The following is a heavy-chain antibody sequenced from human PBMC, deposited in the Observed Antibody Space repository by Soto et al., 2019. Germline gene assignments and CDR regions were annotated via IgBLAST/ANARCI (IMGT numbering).Heavy chain of an antibody. J-gene: IGHJ4*02. V-gene: IGHV4-59*01. Sequence: SETLSLTCTVSGGSISSNYWTWIRQPPGKGLEWIGYVYNSGSTNYNPSLKSRVTISEDTSKSQFSLKVNSMTAADTAVYYCARYRREAVAGYTLDNWGQGILVTVPS. CDR2: VYNSGST. CDR3: ARYRREAVAGYTLDN. D-gene: IGHD6-13*01. CDR1: GGSISSNY.